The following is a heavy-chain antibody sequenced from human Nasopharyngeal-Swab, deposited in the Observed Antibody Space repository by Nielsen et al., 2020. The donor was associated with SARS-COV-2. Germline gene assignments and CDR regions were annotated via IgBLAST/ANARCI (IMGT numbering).Heavy chain of an antibody. CDR1: GGSKRRRRNN. Sequence: SETLSLTCTVSGGSKRRRRNNWGWIRQPPGKGLEWIGSIYYSGSTYYNPSLKSRVTISVDTSKNQFSLKLSSVTAADTAVYYCARRIAVAGTGALDYWGQGTLVTVSS. D-gene: IGHD6-19*01. V-gene: IGHV4-39*01. CDR2: IYYSGST. J-gene: IGHJ4*02. CDR3: ARRIAVAGTGALDY.